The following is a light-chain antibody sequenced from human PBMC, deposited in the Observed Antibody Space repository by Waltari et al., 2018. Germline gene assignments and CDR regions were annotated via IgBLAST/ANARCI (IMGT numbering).Light chain of an antibody. V-gene: IGKV3-20*01. Sequence: EIVLTQSPGTLSLSPGERATLSCRAIQSVSRALAWYQQKPGQAPRLLIYAASTRATGVPDRFSGSGSGTDFSLTISRLDPEDFAVYYCQHYVNLPVTFGQGTKVEI. J-gene: IGKJ1*01. CDR1: QSVSRA. CDR2: AAS. CDR3: QHYVNLPVT.